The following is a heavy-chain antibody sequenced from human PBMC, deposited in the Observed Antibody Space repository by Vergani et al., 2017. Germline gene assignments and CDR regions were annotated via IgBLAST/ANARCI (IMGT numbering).Heavy chain of an antibody. J-gene: IGHJ4*02. CDR2: SSWDGGST. CDR1: GFTFDDYT. D-gene: IGHD3-16*02. V-gene: IGHV3-43*01. CDR3: AKSDDYIWGSYRLDYYFDY. Sequence: EVQLVESGGVVVQPGGSLRLSCAASGFTFDDYTMHWVRQAPGKGLEWVSLSSWDGGSTYYADSVKGRFTISRDNSKNSLYLQMNSLRTEDTALYYCAKSDDYIWGSYRLDYYFDYWGQGTLVTVSS.